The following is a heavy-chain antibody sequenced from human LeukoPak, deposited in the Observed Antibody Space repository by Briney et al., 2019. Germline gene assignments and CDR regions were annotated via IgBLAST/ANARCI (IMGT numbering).Heavy chain of an antibody. V-gene: IGHV1-2*02. D-gene: IGHD7-27*01. CDR2: INPNSGGT. J-gene: IGHJ6*02. CDR1: GYTFTGYY. CDR3: ARCLGYYYYYYGMDV. Sequence: ASVKVSCKASGYTFTGYYMHWVRQAPGQGLEWMGSINPNSGGTNYAQKFQGRVTMTRDTSISTAYMELSRLRSDDTAVYYCARCLGYYYYYYGMDVWGQGTTVTVSS.